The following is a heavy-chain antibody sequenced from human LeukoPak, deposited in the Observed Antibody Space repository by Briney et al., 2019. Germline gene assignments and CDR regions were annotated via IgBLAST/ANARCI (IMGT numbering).Heavy chain of an antibody. J-gene: IGHJ4*02. Sequence: GGSLRLSCAASGFIFNNYAMSWVRQAPGKGLQWVALISYDGSNKYFADSVKGRFTISRDNSKNTLYLQMHSLRAEDTAVYYCAKDNVAAAGRYFDYWGQGTLVTVSS. CDR1: GFIFNNYA. CDR3: AKDNVAAAGRYFDY. CDR2: ISYDGSNK. D-gene: IGHD6-13*01. V-gene: IGHV3-30*18.